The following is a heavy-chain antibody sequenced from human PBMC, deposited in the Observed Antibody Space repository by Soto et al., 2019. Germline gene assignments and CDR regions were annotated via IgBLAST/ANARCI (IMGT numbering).Heavy chain of an antibody. CDR2: INAGNGNT. Sequence: GASVKVPCKASGYTFTSYAMHWVRQAPGQRLEWMGWINAGNGNTKYSQKFQGRVTITRDTSASTAYMELSSLRSEDTAVYYCARDGYYYDSSGGDDAFDIWGQGTMVTVSS. CDR3: ARDGYYYDSSGGDDAFDI. J-gene: IGHJ3*02. CDR1: GYTFTSYA. D-gene: IGHD3-22*01. V-gene: IGHV1-3*01.